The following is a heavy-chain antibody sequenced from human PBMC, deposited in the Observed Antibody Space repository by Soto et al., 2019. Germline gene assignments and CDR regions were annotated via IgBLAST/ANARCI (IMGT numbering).Heavy chain of an antibody. CDR3: ARKALIEDGTGATDNAFDI. J-gene: IGHJ3*02. CDR1: GYNFSSYW. Sequence: PGESLNVSCKGSGYNFSSYWIGWVRQMPGKGLEWMGIIYPGDSDTSYSPSFQGQVTISGDNSISTPYLQWSSLKASDTAVYYCARKALIEDGTGATDNAFDIWGQGTMVTVSS. V-gene: IGHV5-51*01. CDR2: IYPGDSDT. D-gene: IGHD2-2*01.